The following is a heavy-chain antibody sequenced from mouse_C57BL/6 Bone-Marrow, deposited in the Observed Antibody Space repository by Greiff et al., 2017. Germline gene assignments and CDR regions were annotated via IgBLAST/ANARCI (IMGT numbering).Heavy chain of an antibody. CDR1: GYTFTGYW. V-gene: IGHV1-9*01. J-gene: IGHJ3*01. Sequence: VQLQQSGAELMKPGASVKLSCKATGYTFTGYWIEWVKQRPGHGLEWIGEILTGSGSTNYNEKVKGKATFTADTASNTAYMQLSSLTTEDSAIYYCAKGRSPFAYWGQGTLVTVSA. CDR2: ILTGSGST. CDR3: AKGRSPFAY.